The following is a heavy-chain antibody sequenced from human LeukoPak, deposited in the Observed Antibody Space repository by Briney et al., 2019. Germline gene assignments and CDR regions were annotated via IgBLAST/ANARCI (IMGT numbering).Heavy chain of an antibody. CDR2: ISYDGSNK. CDR3: AKDQGYEEAMTRGYFDY. Sequence: GGSLRLSCAASEFTFSSYDMHWVRQAPGKGLEWVADISYDGSNKYYADSVKGRFTISRDNSKNTLFLQMNSLRAEDTAVYYCAKDQGYEEAMTRGYFDYWGQGTLVTVSS. CDR1: EFTFSSYD. D-gene: IGHD2-2*01. V-gene: IGHV3-30*18. J-gene: IGHJ4*02.